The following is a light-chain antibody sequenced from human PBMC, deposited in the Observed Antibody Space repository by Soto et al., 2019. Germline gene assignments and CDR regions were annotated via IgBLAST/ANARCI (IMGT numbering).Light chain of an antibody. CDR3: QQSKSFPLT. CDR2: IAS. Sequence: DIQMTPSPSTLPASVRDGVTITLRASQSIDRWLARYQQKPGKAPKVLIYIASRLQPGVPSRFSGRGSGTDFSLTISNLQPEDFATYFCQQSKSFPLTFGGGTKVDI. V-gene: IGKV1-5*01. J-gene: IGKJ4*01. CDR1: QSIDRW.